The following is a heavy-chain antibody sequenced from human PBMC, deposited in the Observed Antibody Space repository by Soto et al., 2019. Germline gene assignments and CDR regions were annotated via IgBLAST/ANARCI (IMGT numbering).Heavy chain of an antibody. V-gene: IGHV4-39*01. CDR3: ARLERVVNWFDP. CDR2: IYYSGST. Sequence: QLQLQESGPGLVKPSETLSLTCTVSGGSISSSSYYWGWIRQPPGKGLEWIGSIYYSGSTYYNPSLKSRVTISVDTSKNQFSLKLSSVTAADTAVYYCARLERVVNWFDPWGQGTLVTVSS. CDR1: GGSISSSSYY. D-gene: IGHD2-15*01. J-gene: IGHJ5*02.